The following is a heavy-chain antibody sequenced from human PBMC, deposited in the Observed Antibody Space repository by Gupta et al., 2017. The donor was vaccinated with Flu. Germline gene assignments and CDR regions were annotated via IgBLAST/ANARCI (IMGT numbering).Heavy chain of an antibody. CDR2: ISYRGDT. Sequence: QVQLQESDPGLVKPSQTLSLTCTVSGGSLNTGGYFWSWIRQHPGKGLEWIGFISYRGDTSYNPSLQSRLTISVDTSKTQFSLNLTSVTAADTAVYYCAAKGGYGGNNYFGSWGQGILVTVSP. CDR1: GGSLNTGGYF. D-gene: IGHD4-17*01. J-gene: IGHJ4*02. CDR3: AAKGGYGGNNYFGS. V-gene: IGHV4-31*03.